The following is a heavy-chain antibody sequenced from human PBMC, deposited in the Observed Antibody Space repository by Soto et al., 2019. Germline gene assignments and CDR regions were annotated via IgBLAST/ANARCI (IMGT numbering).Heavy chain of an antibody. Sequence: QVQLVESGGGVVQPGMSLRLSCAASGFTFSSYGMHWVRQAPGKGLEWVAVISYDGSNKYYADSVKGRFTISRDNSKNTLYLQMNSLRAEDTAVYYCAKGLPNRDIVLIVYGSTSGMDVWGQGTTVTVSS. CDR2: ISYDGSNK. CDR3: AKGLPNRDIVLIVYGSTSGMDV. V-gene: IGHV3-30*18. J-gene: IGHJ6*02. D-gene: IGHD2-8*01. CDR1: GFTFSSYG.